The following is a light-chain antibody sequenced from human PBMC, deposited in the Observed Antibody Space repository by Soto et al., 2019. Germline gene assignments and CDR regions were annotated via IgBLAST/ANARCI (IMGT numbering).Light chain of an antibody. CDR1: QGISSY. V-gene: IGKV1-27*01. CDR2: AAS. Sequence: DIQMTQSPSSLSASVRDRVTITCRASQGISSYLAWYQQKPGKVPKLLIYAASTLQSGVPSRFSGSGSGTDFTLTISSLQPEDVATYYCQKYDSAPWTFGQGTKVEIK. J-gene: IGKJ1*01. CDR3: QKYDSAPWT.